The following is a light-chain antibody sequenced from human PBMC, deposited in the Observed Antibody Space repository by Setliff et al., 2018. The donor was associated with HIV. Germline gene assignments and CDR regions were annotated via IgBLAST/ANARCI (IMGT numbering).Light chain of an antibody. CDR1: SSDVGAYNF. V-gene: IGLV2-11*01. CDR3: CSYADSYTSLYV. Sequence: QSVLTQPRSVSGSPRQSVTISCTGTSSDVGAYNFVSWYQQHPGKAPKLMIYDVNKRPSGVPDRFSGSKSGNTASLTISGLQAEDEADYYCCSYADSYTSLYVFGTGTKATVL. J-gene: IGLJ1*01. CDR2: DVN.